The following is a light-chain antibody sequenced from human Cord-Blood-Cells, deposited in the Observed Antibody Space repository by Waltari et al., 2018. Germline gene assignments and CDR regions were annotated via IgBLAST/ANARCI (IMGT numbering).Light chain of an antibody. CDR2: AAS. J-gene: IGKJ2*01. Sequence: DIQLTQLPSSVYACVGDRVTIPFRGSQSISSYLNWYQQKPGKAPKLLVRAASSLQSGVPSRFSGSGSRADFTLTISSPQAEDFATYFCQQSDSTSRYTFGHGTKREIK. CDR1: QSISSY. CDR3: QQSDSTSRYT. V-gene: IGKV1-39*01.